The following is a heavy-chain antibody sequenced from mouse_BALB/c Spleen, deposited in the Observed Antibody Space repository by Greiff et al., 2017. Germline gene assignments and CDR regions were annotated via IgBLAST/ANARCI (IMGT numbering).Heavy chain of an antibody. CDR2: IYPGDGDT. CDR1: GYAFSSYW. D-gene: IGHD2-4*01. CDR3: ARENYYDYAWFAY. J-gene: IGHJ3*01. Sequence: QVQLKQSGAELVRPGSSVKISCKASGYAFSSYWMNWVKQRPGQGLEWIGQIYPGDGDTNYNGKFKGKATLTADKSSSTAYMQLSSLTSEDSAVYYCARENYYDYAWFAYWGQGTLVTVSA. V-gene: IGHV1-80*01.